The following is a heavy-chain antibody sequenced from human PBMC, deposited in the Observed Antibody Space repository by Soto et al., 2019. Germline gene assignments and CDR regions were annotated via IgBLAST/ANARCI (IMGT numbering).Heavy chain of an antibody. J-gene: IGHJ6*03. D-gene: IGHD6-6*01. CDR2: INYSGST. V-gene: IGHV4-61*01. Sequence: SETLSLTCTVSDGSVSSGTYYWSWIRQPPGKGLEWIGYINYSGSTNYNPSLKSRVTISVDTSKNQFSLKLSSVTAADTAVYYCAGMIAARNFYYYYYMDVWGKGTTVTVSS. CDR3: AGMIAARNFYYYYYMDV. CDR1: DGSVSSGTYY.